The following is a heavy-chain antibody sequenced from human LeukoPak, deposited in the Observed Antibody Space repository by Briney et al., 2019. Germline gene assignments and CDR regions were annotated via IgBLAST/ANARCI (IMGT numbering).Heavy chain of an antibody. CDR1: GFTFSDYY. D-gene: IGHD3-10*01. CDR2: ISSSSSYT. V-gene: IGHV3-11*05. Sequence: GGSLRLSCAASGFTFSDYYMTWIRQAPGKGLEWVSNISSSSSYTNYADSVKGRFTISRDDAKNSLYLQMNSLRAEDTAVYYCARGGGSRFDYWGQGTLVTVSS. J-gene: IGHJ4*02. CDR3: ARGGGSRFDY.